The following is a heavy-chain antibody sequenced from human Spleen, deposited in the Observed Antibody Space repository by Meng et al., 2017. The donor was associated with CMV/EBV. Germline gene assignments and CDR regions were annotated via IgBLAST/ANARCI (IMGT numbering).Heavy chain of an antibody. Sequence: QVQLVQSGGEVKKPGASGKVSCKTSGYTFSSSGISWVRQAPGQGLEWMGWISTYNGDTKYAQKFQGRVTMATDTSTTTAYMELRSLRSDDTAVYYCARDREGAPDWSDLWGQGTLVTVSS. CDR1: GYTFSSSG. CDR2: ISTYNGDT. CDR3: ARDREGAPDWSDL. V-gene: IGHV1-18*01. D-gene: IGHD1-26*01. J-gene: IGHJ5*02.